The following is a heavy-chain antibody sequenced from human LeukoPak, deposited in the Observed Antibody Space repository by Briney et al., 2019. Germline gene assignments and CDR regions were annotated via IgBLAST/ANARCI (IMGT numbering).Heavy chain of an antibody. Sequence: GGFLRLSCAASGFAVSSNYMSWVRQAPGKGLEWVSVIYSGGSTYYADSVKGRFTISRDNSKNTLYLQMNSLRAEDTAVYYCARERRNGKYYFDYWGQGTLVTVSS. CDR1: GFAVSSNY. CDR2: IYSGGST. D-gene: IGHD1-26*01. J-gene: IGHJ4*02. V-gene: IGHV3-53*01. CDR3: ARERRNGKYYFDY.